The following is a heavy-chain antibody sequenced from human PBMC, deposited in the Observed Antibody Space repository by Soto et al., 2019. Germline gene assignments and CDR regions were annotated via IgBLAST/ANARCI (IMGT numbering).Heavy chain of an antibody. J-gene: IGHJ6*02. Sequence: GASVKVSCKASGYTFTSYGISWVRQAPGQGLDWMGWISAYNGNTKYAQDLQGRVTMTTDTSTSTAYMELRSLRSDDTAMYYCARFSGGSYNTYYFYYGMDVWGQGTTVTGSS. V-gene: IGHV1-18*04. CDR1: GYTFTSYG. CDR2: ISAYNGNT. D-gene: IGHD2-15*01. CDR3: ARFSGGSYNTYYFYYGMDV.